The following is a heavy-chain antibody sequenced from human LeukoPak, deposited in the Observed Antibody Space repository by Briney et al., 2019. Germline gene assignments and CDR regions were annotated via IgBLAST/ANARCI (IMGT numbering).Heavy chain of an antibody. Sequence: ASVKVSCKASGGTFSSYAINWVRQAPGQGLEWMGIINPSGGSTSYAQKFQGRVTMTRDTSTRTVYMELSSLRSEDTAVYYCARDSLWGQGTLVTVSS. V-gene: IGHV1-46*01. CDR2: INPSGGST. J-gene: IGHJ4*02. CDR3: ARDSL. CDR1: GGTFSSYA.